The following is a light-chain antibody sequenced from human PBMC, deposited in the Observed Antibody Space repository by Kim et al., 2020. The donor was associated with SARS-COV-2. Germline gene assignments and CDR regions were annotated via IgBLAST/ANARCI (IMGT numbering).Light chain of an antibody. V-gene: IGLV10-54*01. Sequence: QAGLTQPPSVSKGLRQTATLTCTGHSNNVVNQGAAWLQQHQGHPPKLLSYRNNNRPSGISERLSASRSGNTASLTITGLQPEDEADYYCSTWDSSLNEWVFGGGNQLTV. CDR1: SNNVVNQG. CDR2: RNN. CDR3: STWDSSLNEWV. J-gene: IGLJ3*02.